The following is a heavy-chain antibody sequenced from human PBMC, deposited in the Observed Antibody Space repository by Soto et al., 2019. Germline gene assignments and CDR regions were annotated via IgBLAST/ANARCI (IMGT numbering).Heavy chain of an antibody. CDR2: IHRASTYI. CDR1: GFTFISFD. J-gene: IGHJ4*02. Sequence: GGSLRLSCATSGFTFISFDMDWVRQAPGKGLEWVSSIHRASTYIYYADSVWGRFTISRDNAKSSLYLQMNSLTVEDTAVYYCARRAVTTYHFFDYWGQGALVTVSS. CDR3: ARRAVTTYHFFDY. D-gene: IGHD4-17*01. V-gene: IGHV3-21*06.